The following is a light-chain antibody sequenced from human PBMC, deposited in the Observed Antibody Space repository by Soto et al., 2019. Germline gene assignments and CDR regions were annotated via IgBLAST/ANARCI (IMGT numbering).Light chain of an antibody. CDR1: SSNIGGNP. V-gene: IGLV1-44*01. J-gene: IGLJ3*02. CDR2: GTD. CDR3: AAFDDSLNGWV. Sequence: QSVLTQPPSASGTPGQRVTISCSGSSSNIGGNPVVWYQQLPGTAPKLFIYGTDQRPSGVPDRFSGSKSGTAASLAISGLQSEDEADYYCAAFDDSLNGWVFGGGTKRTVL.